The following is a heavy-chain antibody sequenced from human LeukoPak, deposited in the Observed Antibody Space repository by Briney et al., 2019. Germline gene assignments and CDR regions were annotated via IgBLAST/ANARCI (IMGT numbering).Heavy chain of an antibody. CDR1: GFTFSSYN. CDR3: ARGNAHAFDI. Sequence: GGSLRLSCAASGFTFSSYNMNWVRQAPGKGLEWVSYISSSSITISYADSVKGRFTISRDNAKNSLYLQMNSLRAEDTAVYYCARGNAHAFDIWGQGTMVTVSS. CDR2: ISSSSITI. D-gene: IGHD1-1*01. J-gene: IGHJ3*02. V-gene: IGHV3-48*01.